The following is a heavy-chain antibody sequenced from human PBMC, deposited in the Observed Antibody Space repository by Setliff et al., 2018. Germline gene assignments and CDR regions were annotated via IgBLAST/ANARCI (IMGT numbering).Heavy chain of an antibody. CDR3: ARVAQGLPYVGGRYFDY. Sequence: SETLSLTCSVSDFSINSGYYWGWIRQSPGEGLEWIGSIYRNGNTYYNPSLKSRVTISVDTSKNQLSLKLNSVTAADTAVYYCARVAQGLPYVGGRYFDYWGQGTLVTVSS. CDR2: IYRNGNT. V-gene: IGHV4-38-2*02. CDR1: DFSINSGYY. D-gene: IGHD1-26*01. J-gene: IGHJ4*02.